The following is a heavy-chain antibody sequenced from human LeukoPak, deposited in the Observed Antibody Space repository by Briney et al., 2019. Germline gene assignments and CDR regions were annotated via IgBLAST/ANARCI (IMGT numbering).Heavy chain of an antibody. D-gene: IGHD6-6*01. CDR3: AKGGGIAARAAFDI. CDR1: GFTFSSYG. Sequence: GGSLRLSCAASGFTFSSYGMHWVRQAPGKGLEWVAVIWYDGSNKYYADSVKGRFTTSRDNSKNTLYLQMNSLRAEDTAVYYCAKGGGIAARAAFDIWGQGTMVTVSS. CDR2: IWYDGSNK. J-gene: IGHJ3*02. V-gene: IGHV3-33*06.